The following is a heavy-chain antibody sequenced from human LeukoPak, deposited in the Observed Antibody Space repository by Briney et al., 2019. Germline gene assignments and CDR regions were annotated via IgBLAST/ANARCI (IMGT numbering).Heavy chain of an antibody. V-gene: IGHV1-18*01. CDR2: ISGHNGNT. CDR1: GYTFTSYL. CDR3: ARIWAEFQLVCDF. D-gene: IGHD6-13*01. Sequence: VASVKVSCKASGYTFTSYLISWVRQVPGQGLEWMGWISGHNGNTDYAQKFKDRVTLTTDTSTSTAYMELRSLTSDDTAVYFCARIWAEFQLVCDFGGQGTLVTVSP. J-gene: IGHJ4*02.